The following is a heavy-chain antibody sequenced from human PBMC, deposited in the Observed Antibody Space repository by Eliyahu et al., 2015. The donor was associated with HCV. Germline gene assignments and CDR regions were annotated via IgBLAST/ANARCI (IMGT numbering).Heavy chain of an antibody. CDR2: ISWDGGST. Sequence: EXQLVESGGVVVQPGGSLRLSCAASXFTFDDXAMHWVRQAXGKGLEWVFLISWDGGSTYYADSVKGRFTISRDNSKNSLYLQMNSLRAEDTALYYCAKDRSGGYDYYYYGMDVWGQGTTVTVSS. D-gene: IGHD5-12*01. CDR1: XFTFDDXA. CDR3: AKDRSGGYDYYYYGMDV. V-gene: IGHV3-43D*03. J-gene: IGHJ6*02.